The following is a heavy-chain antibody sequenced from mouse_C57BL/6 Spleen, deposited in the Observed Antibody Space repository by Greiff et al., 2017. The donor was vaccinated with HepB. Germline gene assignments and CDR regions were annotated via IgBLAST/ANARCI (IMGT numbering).Heavy chain of an antibody. J-gene: IGHJ4*01. CDR1: GYTFTDYY. CDR2: INPYNGGT. Sequence: VQLQQSGPVLVKPGASVKMSCKASGYTFTDYYMNWVKQSHGKSLEWIGVINPYNGGTSYNQKFKGKATLTVDKSSSTACMELNSLTSEDSAVYYCARSSNYPYAMDYWGQGTSVTVSS. D-gene: IGHD2-5*01. CDR3: ARSSNYPYAMDY. V-gene: IGHV1-19*01.